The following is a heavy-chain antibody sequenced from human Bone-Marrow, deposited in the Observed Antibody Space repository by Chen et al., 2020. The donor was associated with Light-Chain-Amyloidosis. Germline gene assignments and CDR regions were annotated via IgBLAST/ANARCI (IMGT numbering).Heavy chain of an antibody. J-gene: IGHJ6*03. CDR3: ARAIYRYYDLVNFYHYMDV. CDR2: IIETGSA. Sequence: QVQLQEWGTGLLKPSETLSLTCAVYGAPFSNYYWTWVRQAPGKGMEWMGEIIETGSASFNPTLKSRLTTSVEKSKNQFSLKLTSVTAADTAVYYCARAIYRYYDLVNFYHYMDVWGRGTTVTVS. V-gene: IGHV4-34*12. CDR1: GAPFSNYY. D-gene: IGHD3-3*01.